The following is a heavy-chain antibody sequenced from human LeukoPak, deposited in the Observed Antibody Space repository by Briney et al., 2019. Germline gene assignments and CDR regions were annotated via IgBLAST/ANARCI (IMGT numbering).Heavy chain of an antibody. CDR1: GGSISSPSYY. Sequence: LSQTLSLTCTVSGGSISSPSYYWSWIRQSADKKLEWIGRIFSSGSTSFNPSLQSRVIISLDTSRNQFSLRLSSVTAADSAVYYCAREDPDYGAGYWGQGTLVTVSS. CDR3: AREDPDYGAGY. V-gene: IGHV4-61*02. J-gene: IGHJ4*02. CDR2: IFSSGST. D-gene: IGHD4-17*01.